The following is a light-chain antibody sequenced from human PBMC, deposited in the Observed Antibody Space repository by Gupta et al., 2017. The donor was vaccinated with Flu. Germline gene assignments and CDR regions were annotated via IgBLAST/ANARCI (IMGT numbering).Light chain of an antibody. CDR3: QQSYTTRMYT. J-gene: IGKJ2*01. CDR1: QSITNF. V-gene: IGKV1-39*01. CDR2: AAS. Sequence: DIQMTQSPSSLSASVGDSVTITCRASQSITNFLNWYQQKPGKAPKLLIYAASSLQSGVPSRFSGSGSGTDFTLTISNLQSEDFATYYCQQSYTTRMYTFGQGTKLEIK.